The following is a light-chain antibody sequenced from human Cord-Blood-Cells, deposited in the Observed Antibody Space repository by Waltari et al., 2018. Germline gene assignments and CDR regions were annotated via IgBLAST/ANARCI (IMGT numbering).Light chain of an antibody. CDR1: SSNIGAGYD. J-gene: IGLJ3*02. CDR2: GSS. CDR3: QLCDSVLGGWV. Sequence: QSVLTQPPSVSGAPGQRGTISCTGSSSNIGAGYDVHWYQQRPGTAPKLLIYGSSKRPSAAPDRFSGAKPGTSASLAISGLQGEDEGDYCCQLCDSVLGGWVFGGGTKPTV. V-gene: IGLV1-40*01.